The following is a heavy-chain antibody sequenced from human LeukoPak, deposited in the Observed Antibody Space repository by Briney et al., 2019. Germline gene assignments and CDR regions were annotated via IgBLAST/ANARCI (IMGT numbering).Heavy chain of an antibody. D-gene: IGHD5-12*01. J-gene: IGHJ4*02. V-gene: IGHV3-21*01. CDR3: ARGSRMVATMSLDY. Sequence: GGSLRLSCAASGFTFSHYNMSWVRQAPGKGLEWVSSISSSSSYIYYADSVKGRFTISRDNSQNSLYLQMNSLRAEDTAVYYCARGSRMVATMSLDYWGQGTLVSVSS. CDR1: GFTFSHYN. CDR2: ISSSSSYI.